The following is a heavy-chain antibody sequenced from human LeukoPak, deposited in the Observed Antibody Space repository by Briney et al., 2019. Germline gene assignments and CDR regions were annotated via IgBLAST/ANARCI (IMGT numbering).Heavy chain of an antibody. CDR3: STGRQQLVFDY. J-gene: IGHJ4*02. CDR2: IKSKTDGGTT. V-gene: IGHV3-15*01. D-gene: IGHD6-13*01. Sequence: GGSLRLSGAASGFTFSNAWMSWVRQAPGKGREWVGRIKSKTDGGTTDYAAPVKGRFTISRDDSKNTPYLQMNSLKTEDTAVYYCSTGRQQLVFDYWGQGTLVTVSS. CDR1: GFTFSNAW.